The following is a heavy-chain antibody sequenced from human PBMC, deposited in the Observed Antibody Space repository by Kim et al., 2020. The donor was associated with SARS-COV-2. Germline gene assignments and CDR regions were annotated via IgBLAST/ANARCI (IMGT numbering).Heavy chain of an antibody. CDR3: AKKIVGATTYYGMDV. D-gene: IGHD1-26*01. V-gene: IGHV1-69*01. J-gene: IGHJ6*02. Sequence: QKFEGRVTITADESTSTADMELSSLRSEDTAVYYCAKKIVGATTYYGMDVWGQGTTVTVSS.